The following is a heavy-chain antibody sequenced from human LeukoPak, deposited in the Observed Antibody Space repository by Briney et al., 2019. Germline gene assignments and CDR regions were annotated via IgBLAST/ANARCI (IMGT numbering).Heavy chain of an antibody. CDR3: AKVKYYYDSSGYSKTIDY. J-gene: IGHJ4*02. Sequence: GGSLRLSCAASGFTFSRYAMSWVRQAPGKGLEWVSAISGSGGSTYYADSVKGRFTISRDNSKNTLYLQMNSLRAEDTAVYYCAKVKYYYDSSGYSKTIDYWGQGTLVTVSS. V-gene: IGHV3-23*01. CDR2: ISGSGGST. D-gene: IGHD3-22*01. CDR1: GFTFSRYA.